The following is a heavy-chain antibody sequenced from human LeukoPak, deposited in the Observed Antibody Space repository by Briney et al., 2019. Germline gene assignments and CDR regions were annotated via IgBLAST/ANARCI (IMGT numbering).Heavy chain of an antibody. D-gene: IGHD2-15*01. Sequence: KTSETLSLTCAVYGGSFSGYYWNWIRQPPGKGLEWIGEINHSGSTNYNPSLKSRVTISVDTSKNQLSLKLSSVTAADTAVYYCARGREEVCSGGSCYPFDYWGQGTLVTVSS. CDR1: GGSFSGYY. CDR3: ARGREEVCSGGSCYPFDY. J-gene: IGHJ4*02. V-gene: IGHV4-34*01. CDR2: INHSGST.